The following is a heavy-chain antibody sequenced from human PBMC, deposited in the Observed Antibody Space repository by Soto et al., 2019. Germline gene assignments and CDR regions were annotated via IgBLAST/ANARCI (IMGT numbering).Heavy chain of an antibody. Sequence: QVQLQESGPGLVKPSGTLSLTCAVSGGSISSSNWWSWVRQPPGKGLEWIGEIYHSGSTNYNPSLKSRVALSVHKPKNQFSLKLSSVPAADTAVYYCPRALSWLVLDSWGQGTLVTVSS. CDR1: GGSISSSNW. V-gene: IGHV4-4*02. CDR2: IYHSGST. D-gene: IGHD6-19*01. CDR3: PRALSWLVLDS. J-gene: IGHJ4*02.